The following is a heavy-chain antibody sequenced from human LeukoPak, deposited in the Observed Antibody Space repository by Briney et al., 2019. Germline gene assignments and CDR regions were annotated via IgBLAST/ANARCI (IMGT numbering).Heavy chain of an antibody. D-gene: IGHD6-13*01. V-gene: IGHV3-23*01. CDR2: ISASGGST. CDR3: ASDSGYSSDWYYFFDY. CDR1: GFTFSMYA. J-gene: IGHJ4*02. Sequence: RGSLRLSCAASGFTFSMYAMSWVRQAPGKGLEWVSTISASGGSTYYADSVKGRFTISRDNSKNTLYLQMNSLRADDTAVYYCASDSGYSSDWYYFFDYWGQGTLVTVSS.